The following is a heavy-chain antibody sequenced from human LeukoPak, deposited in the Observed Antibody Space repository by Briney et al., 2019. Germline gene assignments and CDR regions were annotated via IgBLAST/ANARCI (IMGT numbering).Heavy chain of an antibody. Sequence: PSETLSLTCAVSVHLLSRGGYPWRWICQPPGKGLEWLGYFYHSGSTYYNPSLKSRVTISVDRSKNQFSLKLSSVTAADTAVYYRARGRHYYGSGSYYADQIFDYWGQGTLVTVSS. CDR1: VHLLSRGGYP. CDR3: ARGRHYYGSGSYYADQIFDY. J-gene: IGHJ4*02. CDR2: FYHSGST. D-gene: IGHD3-10*01. V-gene: IGHV4-30-2*01.